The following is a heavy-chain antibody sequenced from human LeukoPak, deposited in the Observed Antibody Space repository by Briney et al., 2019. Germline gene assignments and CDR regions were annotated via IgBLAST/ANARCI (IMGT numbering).Heavy chain of an antibody. CDR2: IRSNGINT. CDR3: SKDGPLKGGFDP. D-gene: IGHD3-16*01. CDR1: VFSLTTYV. V-gene: IGHV3-30*02. J-gene: IGHJ5*02. Sequence: PGGALRLSCEVSVFSLTTYVMLWVRQAPGKGREWVAFIRSNGINTYYGDSVKGRFTISRDISKSTLYLQMNSLTTDDTGLYFYSKDGPLKGGFDPWGKGSLVIVSS.